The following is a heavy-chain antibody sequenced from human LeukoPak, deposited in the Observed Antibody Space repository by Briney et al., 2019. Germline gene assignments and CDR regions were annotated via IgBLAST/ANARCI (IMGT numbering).Heavy chain of an antibody. CDR3: ARGCGDYYDSSGEDNWFDP. V-gene: IGHV1-2*02. J-gene: IGHJ5*02. CDR2: INPNSGGT. CDR1: GYTFTGYY. D-gene: IGHD3-22*01. Sequence: ASVKVSCKASGYTFTGYYMHWVRQAPGQGLEWMGWINPNSGGTNYAQKFQGRVTMTRDTSISTAYMELSRLRSDDTAVYYRARGCGDYYDSSGEDNWFDPWGQGTLVTVSS.